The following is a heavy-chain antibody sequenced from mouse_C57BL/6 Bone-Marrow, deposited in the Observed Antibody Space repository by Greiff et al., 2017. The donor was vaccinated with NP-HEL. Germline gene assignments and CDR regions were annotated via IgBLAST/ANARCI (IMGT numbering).Heavy chain of an antibody. CDR2: IYPRSGNT. D-gene: IGHD2-10*01. V-gene: IGHV1-81*01. CDR1: GYTFTSYG. CDR3: AILPWFAY. Sequence: QVQLQQSGAELARPGASVKLSCKASGYTFTSYGISWVKQRTGQGLEWIGEIYPRSGNTYYNEKFKGKATLTADKSSSTAYMELRSLSSEDSAVYFCAILPWFAYWGQGTLVTVSA. J-gene: IGHJ3*01.